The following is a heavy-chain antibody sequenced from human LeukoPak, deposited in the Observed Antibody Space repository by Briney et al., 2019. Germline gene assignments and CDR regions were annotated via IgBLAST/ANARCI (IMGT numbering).Heavy chain of an antibody. J-gene: IGHJ6*04. CDR3: ARLRRLLRPRLGMDV. V-gene: IGHV4-59*01. D-gene: IGHD2-15*01. CDR1: SGSITSYY. Sequence: SETLSLTCSVSSGSITSYYWSWLRQPPGKGLEWIGYIYYSGSTNYNPSVKSRVTMSVDTSKNQFSLKLNSVTAADTAVYYCARLRRLLRPRLGMDVWGKGTTVTISS. CDR2: IYYSGST.